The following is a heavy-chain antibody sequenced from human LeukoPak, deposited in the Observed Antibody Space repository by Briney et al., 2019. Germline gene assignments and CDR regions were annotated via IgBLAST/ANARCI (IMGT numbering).Heavy chain of an antibody. Sequence: GASVKVSCKVSGYTLTELSMHWVRQAPGKGLEWMGGFDPEDGETIYAQKFQGRVTMTEDTSTDTAYMELSSLRSEDTAVYYCARTGGGGSIAVRLHYYYMDVWGKGTTVTVSS. D-gene: IGHD6-6*01. CDR1: GYTLTELS. J-gene: IGHJ6*03. V-gene: IGHV1-24*01. CDR2: FDPEDGET. CDR3: ARTGGGGSIAVRLHYYYMDV.